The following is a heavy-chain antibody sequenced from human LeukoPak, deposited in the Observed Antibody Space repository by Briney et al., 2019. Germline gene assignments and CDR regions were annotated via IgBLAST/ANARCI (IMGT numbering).Heavy chain of an antibody. J-gene: IGHJ4*02. CDR1: GFTFSSYE. V-gene: IGHV3-48*03. CDR2: ISSSGSTI. CDR3: ARDRPYSSSSWGAYYYDY. D-gene: IGHD6-6*01. Sequence: PGGSLRLSCAASGFTFSSYEMNWVRQAPGKGLAWVSYISSSGSTIYYADSVKGRFNISRDNAKNSLYLQMNSLRAEDTAVYYCARDRPYSSSSWGAYYYDYWGQGTLVTVSS.